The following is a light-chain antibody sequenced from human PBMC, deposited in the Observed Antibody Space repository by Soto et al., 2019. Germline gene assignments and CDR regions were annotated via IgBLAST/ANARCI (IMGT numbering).Light chain of an antibody. CDR1: QSICGW. Sequence: DIQMTQSPSTLPASVGDRVSITCRASQSICGWLAWYQQKPGKAPKLLIYDASSLESGVPSRFSGSGFGTEFTLTISSLQPDDFATYYCHQYNSYSRTFGQGTKVEIK. CDR3: HQYNSYSRT. J-gene: IGKJ1*01. V-gene: IGKV1-5*01. CDR2: DAS.